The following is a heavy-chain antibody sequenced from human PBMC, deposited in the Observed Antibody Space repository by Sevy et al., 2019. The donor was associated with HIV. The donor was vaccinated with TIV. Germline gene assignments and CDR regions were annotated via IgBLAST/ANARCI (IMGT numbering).Heavy chain of an antibody. CDR1: GGTFSSFA. D-gene: IGHD4-17*01. J-gene: IGHJ2*01. V-gene: IGHV1-69*10. CDR2: IIPILGIA. Sequence: GPSVKVSCKASGGTFSSFAINWVRQAPGQGLEWMGGIIPILGIANYAQKFQGRVTITADKSANIAYMELSSLRSEDTAVYYCARDNYGDFLGLFNLWGRGTLVTVSS. CDR3: ARDNYGDFLGLFNL.